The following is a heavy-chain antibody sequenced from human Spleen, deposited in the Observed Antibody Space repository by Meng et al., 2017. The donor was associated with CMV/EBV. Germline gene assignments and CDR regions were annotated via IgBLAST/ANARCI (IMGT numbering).Heavy chain of an antibody. Sequence: ASVKVSCKGSGYTFSSYYIHWVRQAPGQGLEWIGWINPNTGVTESAQRFQGRVTVTRDASSRAANMELTSLTSDDTAVYYCALSPRTWYQDYWGHGTLVTVSS. CDR3: ALSPRTWYQDY. CDR2: INPNTGVT. CDR1: GYTFSSYY. D-gene: IGHD2-2*01. V-gene: IGHV1-2*02. J-gene: IGHJ4*01.